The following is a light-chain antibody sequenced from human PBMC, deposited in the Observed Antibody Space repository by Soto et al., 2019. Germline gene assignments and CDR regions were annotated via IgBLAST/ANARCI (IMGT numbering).Light chain of an antibody. Sequence: IVMTQSPATLSVSPGERATLSCRASRGISSNLAWYQQKPGQAPRLLIYDASTRATGIPARFSGSGSGTDFTLTISRLEPEDFAVYYCQQYGSSPITFGQGTRLEIK. J-gene: IGKJ5*01. V-gene: IGKV3-15*01. CDR1: RGISSN. CDR3: QQYGSSPIT. CDR2: DAS.